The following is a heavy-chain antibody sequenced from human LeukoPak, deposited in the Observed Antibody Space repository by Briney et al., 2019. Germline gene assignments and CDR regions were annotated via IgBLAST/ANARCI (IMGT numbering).Heavy chain of an antibody. CDR3: ARDQYQAPLFGYFQH. J-gene: IGHJ1*01. CDR1: GFTFSSYS. V-gene: IGHV3-21*01. D-gene: IGHD2-21*01. CDR2: ISSSSSYI. Sequence: PGGSLRLSCAASGFTFSSYSMNWVRQAPGKGLEWVSSISSSSSYIYYADSVKGRFTISRDNAKNSLYLQMNSLRAEDTAVYYCARDQYQAPLFGYFQHWGQGTLVTASS.